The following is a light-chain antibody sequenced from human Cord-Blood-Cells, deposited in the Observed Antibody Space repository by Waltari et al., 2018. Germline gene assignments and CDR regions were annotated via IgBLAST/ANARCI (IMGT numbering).Light chain of an antibody. J-gene: IGKJ4*01. Sequence: DIQMPQSPSSLSASVGDRVTITCQASQDISNYLNWYKQKPGKAPKLLIYDASNLETGVPSRFSGSGSGTDFTLTISSLQPEDIATYYCQQYDNLPLTFGGGTKVEIK. CDR1: QDISNY. CDR3: QQYDNLPLT. V-gene: IGKV1-33*01. CDR2: DAS.